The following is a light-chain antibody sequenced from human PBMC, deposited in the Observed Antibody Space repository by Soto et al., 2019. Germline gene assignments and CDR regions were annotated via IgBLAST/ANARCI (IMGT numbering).Light chain of an antibody. V-gene: IGKV3-20*01. J-gene: IGKJ1*01. CDR2: GAY. CDR1: QSVSRSY. Sequence: EIVLRQSTGTLSLSPGERATLSCRASQSVSRSYLAWYPQKPGQAPRLLIYGAYSSATGIPDRFSGSGSGTDFTLNISRLNPEDFAVYYCPQYGSSPWAFGHGTKVEIK. CDR3: PQYGSSPWA.